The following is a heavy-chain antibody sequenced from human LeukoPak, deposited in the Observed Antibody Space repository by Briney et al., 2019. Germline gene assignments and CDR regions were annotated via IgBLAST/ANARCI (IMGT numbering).Heavy chain of an antibody. CDR2: INHSGST. Sequence: SETLSLTWAVYGGSFSGYYWSWIRQPPGKGLEWIGEINHSGSTNYNPSLKSRVTISVDTSKNQFSLKLSSVTAADTAVYYCARGPGDEVVAASDYWGQGTLVTVSS. D-gene: IGHD2-15*01. CDR3: ARGPGDEVVAASDY. CDR1: GGSFSGYY. V-gene: IGHV4-34*01. J-gene: IGHJ4*02.